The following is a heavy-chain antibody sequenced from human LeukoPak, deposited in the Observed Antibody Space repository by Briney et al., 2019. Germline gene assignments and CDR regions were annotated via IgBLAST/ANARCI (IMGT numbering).Heavy chain of an antibody. V-gene: IGHV3-30-3*01. J-gene: IGHJ5*02. D-gene: IGHD1-26*01. CDR3: ARDRLGATGNWFDP. CDR1: GFTFSSYA. CDR2: ISYDGSSK. Sequence: GGSLRLSCAASGFTFSSYAMHWVRQAPGKGLEWVAVISYDGSSKYYADSVKGRFTISRDNSKNTLYLQMNSLRAEDTAVYYCARDRLGATGNWFDPWGQGTLVTVSS.